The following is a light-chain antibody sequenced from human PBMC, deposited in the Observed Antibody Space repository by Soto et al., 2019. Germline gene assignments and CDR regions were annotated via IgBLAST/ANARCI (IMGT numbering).Light chain of an antibody. CDR1: QSVSSW. V-gene: IGKV1-5*03. J-gene: IGKJ4*01. CDR2: KAS. Sequence: DIQMTQSPSTLSASVGDRVTITCRASQSVSSWLAWYQQKPGEAPKLLIYKASSLESGVPSRFSGSGSGTEFTLTISSLQTDDFATYYCQQYNSYPLTFGGGTKVEIK. CDR3: QQYNSYPLT.